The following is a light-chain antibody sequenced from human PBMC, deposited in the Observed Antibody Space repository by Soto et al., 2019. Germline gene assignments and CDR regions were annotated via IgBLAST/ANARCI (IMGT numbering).Light chain of an antibody. J-gene: IGLJ1*01. Sequence: QSVLTQPASVSGSPGQSITISCTGTSSDIGVFNYVSWYQQHPGKAPKLMIYEVSNRPSGVSNRFSGSKSGNTASLIISGRLYEDEDDDYCSTYSTSTTLYVFGTGTKLTVL. CDR1: SSDIGVFNY. CDR2: EVS. CDR3: STYSTSTTLYV. V-gene: IGLV2-14*01.